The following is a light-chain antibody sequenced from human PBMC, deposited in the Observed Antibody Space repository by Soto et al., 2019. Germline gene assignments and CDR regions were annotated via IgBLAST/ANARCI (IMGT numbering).Light chain of an antibody. J-gene: IGKJ5*01. CDR2: DAS. V-gene: IGKV3-11*01. CDR3: QQRSNWPTMT. CDR1: QSVSSY. Sequence: EIVLTQSPATLSLSPGERATLSCRASQSVSSYLAWYQQKPGQAPRLLIYDASNRATGIPARFSGSGSGTVFTLAITSLEPEDFAVYYCQQRSNWPTMTFAQGTRLEIK.